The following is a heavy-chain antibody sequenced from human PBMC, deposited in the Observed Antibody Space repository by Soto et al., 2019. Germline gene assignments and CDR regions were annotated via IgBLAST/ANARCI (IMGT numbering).Heavy chain of an antibody. Sequence: ASVKVSCKASGYTFTSYAMHWVRQAPGQRLEWMGWINAGNGNTKYSQKFQGRVTITRDTSASTAYMELSSLRSEDTAVYYCARNKGGYIYYYYYMDVWGKGTTVTVSS. CDR3: ARNKGGYIYYYYYMDV. V-gene: IGHV1-3*01. J-gene: IGHJ6*03. CDR2: INAGNGNT. D-gene: IGHD6-13*01. CDR1: GYTFTSYA.